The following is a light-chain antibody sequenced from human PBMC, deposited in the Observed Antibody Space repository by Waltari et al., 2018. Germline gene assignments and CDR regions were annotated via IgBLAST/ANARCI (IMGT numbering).Light chain of an antibody. Sequence: QSALTQPASVSGSPGQSITISCTGTNSDNGGYNYVSWYQQHPGKAPNLMIYGVNKRPSGASHRFSGSKSGNTASLTISGLQAEDEADYYCSSYSSGSTPRLFGGGTKLTVL. V-gene: IGLV2-14*01. J-gene: IGLJ3*02. CDR2: GVN. CDR3: SSYSSGSTPRL. CDR1: NSDNGGYNY.